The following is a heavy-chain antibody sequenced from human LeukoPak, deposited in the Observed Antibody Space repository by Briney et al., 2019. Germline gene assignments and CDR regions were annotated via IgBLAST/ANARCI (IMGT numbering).Heavy chain of an antibody. V-gene: IGHV3-48*03. J-gene: IGHJ6*02. CDR3: ARGHYYYYGMDV. CDR2: ISSSSSTI. Sequence: PGGSLRLSCAASGFTFSSYEMNWVRQAPGKGLEWVSYISSSSSTIYYADSVKGRFTISRDNAKNSLYLQMNSLRDEDTAVYYCARGHYYYYGMDVWGQGTTVTVSS. CDR1: GFTFSSYE.